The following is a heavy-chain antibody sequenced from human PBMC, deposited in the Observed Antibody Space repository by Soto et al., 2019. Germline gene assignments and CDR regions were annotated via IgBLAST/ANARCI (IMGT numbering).Heavy chain of an antibody. V-gene: IGHV4-30-2*01. CDR1: GGSISSGGYS. Sequence: PSETLSLTCTVSGGSISSGGYSWSWIRQPPGKGLEWIGYIYHSGSTYYNPSLKSRVTISVDTSKNQFSLKLSSVTAADTAVYYCAPRNLLDPWGQGTLVTVSS. CDR2: IYHSGST. CDR3: APRNLLDP. J-gene: IGHJ5*02.